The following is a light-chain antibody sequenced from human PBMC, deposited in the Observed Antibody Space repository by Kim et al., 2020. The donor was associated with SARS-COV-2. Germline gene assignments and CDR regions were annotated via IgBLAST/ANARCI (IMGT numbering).Light chain of an antibody. J-gene: IGKJ5*01. CDR3: QQRFNWPPIT. CDR2: DAS. CDR1: QSVGSS. V-gene: IGKV3-11*01. Sequence: SPGERAPLSCRASQSVGSSLAWYQQKPGQAPRLLIYDASNGATGIPARFSGSGSGTDFTLTISRLEPEDFAVYYCQQRFNWPPITFGQGTRLEIK.